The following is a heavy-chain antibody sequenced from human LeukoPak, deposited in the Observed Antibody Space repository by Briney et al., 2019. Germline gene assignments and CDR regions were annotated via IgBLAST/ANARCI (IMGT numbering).Heavy chain of an antibody. D-gene: IGHD6-13*01. V-gene: IGHV1-24*01. J-gene: IGHJ4*02. CDR2: FDPEDGET. CDR3: ATGQQLVPGFDY. Sequence: ASVKVSCKVSGYTLTELSMHWVRQAPGKGLEWMGGFDPEDGETIYAQKFQGRVTMTEDTSTDTAYMELSSLGSEDTAVYYCATGQQLVPGFDYWGQGTLVTVSS. CDR1: GYTLTELS.